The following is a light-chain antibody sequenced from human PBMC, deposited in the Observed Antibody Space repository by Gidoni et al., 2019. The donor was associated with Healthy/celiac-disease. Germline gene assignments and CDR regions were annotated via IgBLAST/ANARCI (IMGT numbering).Light chain of an antibody. V-gene: IGLV3-19*01. CDR1: SLRSYY. CDR3: NSRDSSGNLYWV. J-gene: IGLJ3*02. Sequence: SSELTQDPAVSVALGQTVRTTCQGDSLRSYYASWYQQKPGQAPVLVIYGKNHRPSGIPTRFSGSSSGNTASLTSTGAQAEDEADYYCNSRDSSGNLYWVFGGGTKLTVL. CDR2: GKN.